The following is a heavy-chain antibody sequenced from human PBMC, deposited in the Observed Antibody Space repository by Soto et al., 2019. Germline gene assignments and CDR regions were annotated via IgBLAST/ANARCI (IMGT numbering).Heavy chain of an antibody. CDR1: GFTFSSYY. J-gene: IGHJ4*02. V-gene: IGHV3-23*01. Sequence: EVQLLESGGGLVQPGGSLRLSYAVSGFTFSSYYMSWLRQAPGKGLEWVSSIRCSGGSTYYADSVKGRFTISRDNSKNMLNLKMTSMRADVTAVYCCAKDMVRGVIPPNHDYWCQGTLVTVSS. CDR3: AKDMVRGVIPPNHDY. CDR2: IRCSGGST. D-gene: IGHD3-10*01.